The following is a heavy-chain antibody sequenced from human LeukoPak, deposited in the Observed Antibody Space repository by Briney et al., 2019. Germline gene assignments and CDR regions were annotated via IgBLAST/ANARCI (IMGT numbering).Heavy chain of an antibody. D-gene: IGHD3-22*01. Sequence: SETLSLTCTVSGGSISSYYWSWIRQPPGKGLEWIGYIYYSGSTYHNPSLKSRVTISVDTSKNQFSLKLSSVTAADTAVYYFARHGPNYYDRSGIYFVYWGQGTLVTVSS. CDR2: IYYSGST. CDR3: ARHGPNYYDRSGIYFVY. V-gene: IGHV4-59*08. J-gene: IGHJ4*02. CDR1: GGSISSYY.